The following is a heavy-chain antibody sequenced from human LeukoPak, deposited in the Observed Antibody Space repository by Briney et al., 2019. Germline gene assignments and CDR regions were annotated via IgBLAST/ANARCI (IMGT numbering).Heavy chain of an antibody. CDR2: IGVGSGST. J-gene: IGHJ4*02. Sequence: SVKVSCKASGFTFSSSAVQWVRQARGQHLEWIGWIGVGSGSTSYAQEFHERVTITRDMSTTTAYLELSSLRPEDTAVYYCAKTPGALRFFDYWGQGTLVTVSS. CDR1: GFTFSSSA. D-gene: IGHD3-16*01. CDR3: AKTPGALRFFDY. V-gene: IGHV1-58*01.